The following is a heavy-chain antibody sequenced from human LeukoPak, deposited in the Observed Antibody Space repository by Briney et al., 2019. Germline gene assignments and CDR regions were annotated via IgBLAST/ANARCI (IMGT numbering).Heavy chain of an antibody. V-gene: IGHV3-23*01. CDR1: GFTFSSYA. CDR2: ISGSGGST. J-gene: IGHJ4*02. CDR3: AKDRQWLVSHPFDY. Sequence: GGCLRLSCAASGFTFSSYAMSWVRQAPGKGLEWVSAISGSGGSTYYADSVKGRFTISRDNSKNTLYLQMNSLRAEDTAVYYCAKDRQWLVSHPFDYWGQGTLVTVSS. D-gene: IGHD6-19*01.